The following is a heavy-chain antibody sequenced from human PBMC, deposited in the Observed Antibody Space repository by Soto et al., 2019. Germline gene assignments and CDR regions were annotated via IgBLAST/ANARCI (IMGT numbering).Heavy chain of an antibody. J-gene: IGHJ5*02. V-gene: IGHV3-23*01. Sequence: HPGGSLRLSCAASGFTFSSYAMSWVRQAPGKGLGWVSAISGSGGSTYYADSVKGRFTISRDNSKNTLYLQMNSLRAEDTAVYYCAKDPRYCSGGSCYVSNWFDPWGQGTLVTVSS. D-gene: IGHD2-15*01. CDR3: AKDPRYCSGGSCYVSNWFDP. CDR1: GFTFSSYA. CDR2: ISGSGGST.